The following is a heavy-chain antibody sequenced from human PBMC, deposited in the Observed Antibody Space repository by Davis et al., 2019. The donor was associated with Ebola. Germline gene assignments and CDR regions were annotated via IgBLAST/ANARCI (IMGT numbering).Heavy chain of an antibody. D-gene: IGHD2-8*01. J-gene: IGHJ4*02. CDR3: ARENADAPYSDY. Sequence: PSETLSLTCAVSGDSISSGGHSWCWIRQPPGKGLEYIGYIYHSGNTYYNPSLKSRVTMSVDRSKNQFSLTLSSATAADTAIYYCARENADAPYSDYWGQGTLVTVSS. CDR1: GDSISSGGHS. CDR2: IYHSGNT. V-gene: IGHV4-30-2*01.